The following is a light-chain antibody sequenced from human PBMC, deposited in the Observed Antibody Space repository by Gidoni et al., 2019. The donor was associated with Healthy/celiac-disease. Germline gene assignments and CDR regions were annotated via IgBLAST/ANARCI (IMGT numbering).Light chain of an antibody. Sequence: QSVLTQPPSASGTPGQRVTISCSGSSSNIGSKYVYWYQQLPGPAPKRLIYRNNQRPSGVPDRFSGSKSGTSASLAISGLRSEDEADYYCATRDDSLSVSFGGGTKLTVL. CDR3: ATRDDSLSVS. V-gene: IGLV1-47*01. CDR1: SSNIGSKY. J-gene: IGLJ2*01. CDR2: RNN.